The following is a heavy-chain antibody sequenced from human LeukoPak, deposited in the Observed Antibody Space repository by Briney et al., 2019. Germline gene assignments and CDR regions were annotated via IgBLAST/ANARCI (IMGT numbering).Heavy chain of an antibody. V-gene: IGHV4-30-2*01. CDR2: IYHSGST. CDR3: ARAPERRGWFDP. CDR1: GGSISSGGYS. J-gene: IGHJ5*02. Sequence: SSETLSLTCAASGGSISSGGYSWSWIRQPPGKGLEWIGYIYHSGSTYYNPSLKSRVTISVDRSKNQFSLKLSSVTAADTAVYYCARAPERRGWFDPWGQGTLVTVSS. D-gene: IGHD1-1*01.